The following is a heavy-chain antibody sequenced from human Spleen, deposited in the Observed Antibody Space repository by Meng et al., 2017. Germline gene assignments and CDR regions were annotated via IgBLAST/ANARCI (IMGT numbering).Heavy chain of an antibody. V-gene: IGHV4-4*02. D-gene: IGHD3-10*01. CDR3: LRGSGGSV. CDR2: IPHRGSA. J-gene: IGHJ4*02. Sequence: QVQLRGSGPGLVKPSETLSLICAVTGDSITSNNWWSWVRQPPGKGLEWVGEIPHRGSAAYNPSLKSRVSMSIDISKNQFSLRLTSVTAADTAVYYCLRGSGGSVWGQGTLVTVSS. CDR1: GDSITSNNW.